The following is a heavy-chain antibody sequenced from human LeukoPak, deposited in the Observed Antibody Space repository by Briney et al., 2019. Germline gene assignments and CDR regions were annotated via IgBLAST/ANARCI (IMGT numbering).Heavy chain of an antibody. CDR1: GFTFSSYW. J-gene: IGHJ4*02. Sequence: GGPLILSCAASGFTFSSYWMSWVRQAPGKGLEWVANIKQDGSEKYYVDSVKGRFTISRDNAKNSLYLQMNSLRAEDTAVYYCASSTRYSSGWYGGAFDYWGQGTLVTVSS. V-gene: IGHV3-7*05. D-gene: IGHD6-19*01. CDR2: IKQDGSEK. CDR3: ASSTRYSSGWYGGAFDY.